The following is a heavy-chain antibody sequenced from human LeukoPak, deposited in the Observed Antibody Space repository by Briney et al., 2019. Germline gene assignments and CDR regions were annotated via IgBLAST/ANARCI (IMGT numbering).Heavy chain of an antibody. CDR3: ARDQGGYSYTFDY. V-gene: IGHV3-21*01. CDR1: GFTFSSYR. CDR2: ISSSSSYI. Sequence: PGGSLRLSCAASGFTFSSYRMNWVRQAPGKGLECVSSISSSSSYIYYADSVKGRFTISRDNAKNSLYLQMNSLRAEDTAVYYCARDQGGYSYTFDYWGQGTLVTVSS. D-gene: IGHD5-18*01. J-gene: IGHJ4*02.